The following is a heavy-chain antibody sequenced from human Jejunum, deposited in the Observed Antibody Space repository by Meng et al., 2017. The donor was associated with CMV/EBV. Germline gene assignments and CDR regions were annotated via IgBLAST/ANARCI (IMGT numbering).Heavy chain of an antibody. J-gene: IGHJ4*02. CDR2: ISAYNGDT. V-gene: IGHV1-18*01. CDR3: ARVEVGITSGDY. Sequence: RLGQVGGEVKKPGASVTVSCKSSGYTFTNYGITWVRQAPGQGLEWMGWISAYNGDTNYAQTLQGRVTMTTDTSTSTAYMELRSLRPDDTAVYYCARVEVGITSGDYWGQGTLVTVSS. CDR1: GYTFTNYG. D-gene: IGHD1-26*01.